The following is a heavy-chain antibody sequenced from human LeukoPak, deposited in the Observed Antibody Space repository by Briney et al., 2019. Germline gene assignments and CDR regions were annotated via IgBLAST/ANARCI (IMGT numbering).Heavy chain of an antibody. CDR1: GFTFSSYA. D-gene: IGHD6-19*01. Sequence: GGSLRLSCAASGFTFSSYAMSWVRQAPGKGLEWVSIINSDESSTTYADSVKGRFTISRDNAKNTVYLQMNSLRPEDTAVYYCAREARAGWTSGWHYFDYWGQGTLVTVSS. CDR2: INSDESST. J-gene: IGHJ4*02. CDR3: AREARAGWTSGWHYFDY. V-gene: IGHV3-74*03.